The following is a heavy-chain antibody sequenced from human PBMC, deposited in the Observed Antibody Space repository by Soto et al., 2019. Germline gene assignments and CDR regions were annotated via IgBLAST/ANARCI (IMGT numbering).Heavy chain of an antibody. J-gene: IGHJ3*02. Sequence: ASVKVSCKASGYTFTSYAMHWVRQAPGQRLEWMGWINAGNGNTKYSQKFQGRVTITRDTSASTAYMELSSLRSEDTAVYYCARVDTMVRGVISGGDAFDIWGQGTMVTVSS. CDR2: INAGNGNT. CDR3: ARVDTMVRGVISGGDAFDI. CDR1: GYTFTSYA. D-gene: IGHD3-10*01. V-gene: IGHV1-3*01.